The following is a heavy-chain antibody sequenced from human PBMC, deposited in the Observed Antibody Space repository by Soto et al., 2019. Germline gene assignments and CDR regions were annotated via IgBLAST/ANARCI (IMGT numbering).Heavy chain of an antibody. CDR1: GGSISRQY. V-gene: IGHV4-59*11. J-gene: IGHJ5*02. CDR2: IYYSGST. Sequence: KASETLSLTCTVSGGSISRQYWSWLRQPPGKGLEWIGYIYYSGSTNYNPSLKSRVTISIDTSRNQFSLGLRSVTAADTAVYYCARDVGLQYDTGYSDFWTGKNNWFDPWGQGTLVTVSS. D-gene: IGHD3-3*01. CDR3: ARDVGLQYDTGYSDFWTGKNNWFDP.